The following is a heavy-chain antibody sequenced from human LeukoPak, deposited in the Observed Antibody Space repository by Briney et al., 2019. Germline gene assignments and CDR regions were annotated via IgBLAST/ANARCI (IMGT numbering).Heavy chain of an antibody. D-gene: IGHD3-10*01. V-gene: IGHV4-59*08. J-gene: IGHJ4*02. CDR1: GGSISGYY. CDR3: ARHRFGSFGSGSSSYYFDY. CDR2: IFYSGST. Sequence: SETLSLSCTVSGGSISGYYWSWIRQPPGKGLEWVGYIFYSGSTNYNPSLKSRVTISVDRSKNQFSLRLSSVTAADTAFYYCARHRFGSFGSGSSSYYFDYWGQGTLVTVSS.